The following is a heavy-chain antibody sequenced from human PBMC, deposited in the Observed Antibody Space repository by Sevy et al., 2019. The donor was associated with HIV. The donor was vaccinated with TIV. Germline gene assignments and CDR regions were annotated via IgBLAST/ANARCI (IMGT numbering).Heavy chain of an antibody. J-gene: IGHJ4*02. CDR2: ISGTGGST. D-gene: IGHD2-21*02. Sequence: GGSLRLSCAASGFTFSSYAMSWVRQAPGKGLEWVSAISGTGGSTDYADSVKGRFTISRDNSKNTLYLQMNSLRADDTAIYYCAKGRTVVVTGSSHFDYWGQGTLVTVSS. CDR1: GFTFSSYA. V-gene: IGHV3-23*01. CDR3: AKGRTVVVTGSSHFDY.